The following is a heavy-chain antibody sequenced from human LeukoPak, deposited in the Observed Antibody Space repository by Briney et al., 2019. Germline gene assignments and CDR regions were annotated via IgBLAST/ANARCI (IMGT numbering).Heavy chain of an antibody. CDR1: GFTFSSYW. CDR3: AKLFWNYPESTYFDY. V-gene: IGHV3-30*18. J-gene: IGHJ4*02. CDR2: ISYDGSNK. Sequence: GGSLRLSCAASGFTFSSYWMTWVRQAPGKGLEWVAVISYDGSNKYYADSVKGRFTISRDNSKNTPYLQMNSLRAEDTAVYYCAKLFWNYPESTYFDYWGQGTLVTVSS. D-gene: IGHD1-7*01.